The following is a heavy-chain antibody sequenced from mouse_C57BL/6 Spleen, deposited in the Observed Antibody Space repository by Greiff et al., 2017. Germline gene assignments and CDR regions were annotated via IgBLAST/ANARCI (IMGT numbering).Heavy chain of an antibody. CDR1: GFTFSDYG. CDR3: ARGDYDAMDD. V-gene: IGHV5-17*01. Sequence: EVKVVESGGGLVKPGGSLKLSCAASGFTFSDYGMHWVRQAPEKGLEWVAYISSGSSTIYYADTVKGRFTISRDNAKNTLFLQMTSLRSEDTAMYYCARGDYDAMDDWGQGPSVTVSS. CDR2: ISSGSSTI. J-gene: IGHJ4*01.